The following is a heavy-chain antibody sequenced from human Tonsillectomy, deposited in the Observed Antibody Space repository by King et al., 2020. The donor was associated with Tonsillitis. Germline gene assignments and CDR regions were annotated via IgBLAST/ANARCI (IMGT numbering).Heavy chain of an antibody. Sequence: VQLVESGGGLVQPGGSLRLSCAASGFTFSSSEMNWVRQAPGKGLKWVSYISGSGSAIYYADPVKGRFTISRENAKNSLYLQMNGLRAEDTAIYYCAGYYGSGTYLDYWGQGTLVTVSS. J-gene: IGHJ4*02. CDR3: AGYYGSGTYLDY. CDR1: GFTFSSSE. CDR2: ISGSGSAI. D-gene: IGHD3-10*01. V-gene: IGHV3-48*03.